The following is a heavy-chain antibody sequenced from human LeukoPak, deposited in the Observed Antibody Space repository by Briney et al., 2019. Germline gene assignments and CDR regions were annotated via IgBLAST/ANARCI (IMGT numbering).Heavy chain of an antibody. D-gene: IGHD3-10*01. CDR1: GFTFNTHA. Sequence: GGSLRLSCEASGFTFNTHAMSWVRQTPGKGLEWVASVTSSGRTPYYADSVAGRFIISRDNSKNTLWLQMNSLRGEDTAIYYCAKARPNFYETSGAYYKPKGDFWGQGSLVTVSS. CDR2: VTSSGRTP. V-gene: IGHV3-23*01. CDR3: AKARPNFYETSGAYYKPKGDF. J-gene: IGHJ4*02.